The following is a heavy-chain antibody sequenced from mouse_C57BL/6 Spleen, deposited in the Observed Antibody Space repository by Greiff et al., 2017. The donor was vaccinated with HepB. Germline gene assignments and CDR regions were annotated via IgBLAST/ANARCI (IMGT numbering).Heavy chain of an antibody. CDR1: GYTFTSYW. D-gene: IGHD1-1*01. CDR2: IDPNSGGT. Sequence: QVQLQQPGAELVKPGASVKLSCKASGYTFTSYWMHWVKQRPGRGLEWIGRIDPNSGGTKYNEKFKSKATLTVDKPSSTAYMQLSSLTSEDSAVYYCARELLRVVAHYAMDYWGQGTSVTVSS. J-gene: IGHJ4*01. V-gene: IGHV1-72*01. CDR3: ARELLRVVAHYAMDY.